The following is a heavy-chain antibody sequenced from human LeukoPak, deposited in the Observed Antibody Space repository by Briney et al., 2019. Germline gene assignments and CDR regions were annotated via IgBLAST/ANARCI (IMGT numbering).Heavy chain of an antibody. Sequence: SETLSLTCTVSGGSISSYYWSWIRQPPGKGLEWIGYIYYSGSTNYNPSLKSRVTISVDTSKNQFSLKLSSVTAADTAVYYCAGYQSGSYYYWGQGTLVTVSS. CDR1: GGSISSYY. D-gene: IGHD1-26*01. V-gene: IGHV4-59*01. CDR3: AGYQSGSYYY. J-gene: IGHJ4*02. CDR2: IYYSGST.